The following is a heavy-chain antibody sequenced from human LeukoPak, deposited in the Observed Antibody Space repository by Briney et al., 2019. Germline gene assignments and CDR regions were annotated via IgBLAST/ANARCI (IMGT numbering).Heavy chain of an antibody. V-gene: IGHV3-74*01. CDR1: GFTFSSYW. CDR2: INSDGSST. J-gene: IGHJ4*02. CDR3: ARGEAYYGDTPSG. Sequence: PGGSLRLSCAASGFTFSSYWMHWVRQAPGKGLVWVSRINSDGSSTSYADSVKGRFTISRDNAKNTLYLQMNSLRAEDTAVYYCARGEAYYGDTPSGWGQGTLVTVSS. D-gene: IGHD4-17*01.